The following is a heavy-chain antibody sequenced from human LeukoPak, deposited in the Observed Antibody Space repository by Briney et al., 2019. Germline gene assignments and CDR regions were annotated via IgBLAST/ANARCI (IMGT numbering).Heavy chain of an antibody. CDR1: GFAFSSYA. Sequence: GGSLRLSCAASGFAFSSYAMYWVRQAPGKGLEWVAVISYDESNKYYADSLEGRFTISRDNSKKTLYLQMNRLRAEDTAVYYCAREFRLDHYGSRSVGEFDPWGQGTLVTVSS. V-gene: IGHV3-30-3*01. J-gene: IGHJ5*02. CDR3: AREFRLDHYGSRSVGEFDP. CDR2: ISYDESNK. D-gene: IGHD3-10*01.